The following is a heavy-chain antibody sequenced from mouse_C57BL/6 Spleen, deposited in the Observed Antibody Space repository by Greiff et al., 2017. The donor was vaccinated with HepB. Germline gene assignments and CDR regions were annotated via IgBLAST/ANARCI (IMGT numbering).Heavy chain of an antibody. Sequence: VQLQQSGTELVKPGASVKLSCKASGYTFTSYWMHWVKQRPGQGLEWIGNINPSNGGTNYNEKFKSKATLTVDKSSSTAYMQLSSLTSEDSAFYYCARDGSSGSSSYYFDYWGQGTTLTVSS. CDR2: INPSNGGT. CDR1: GYTFTSYW. CDR3: ARDGSSGSSSYYFDY. J-gene: IGHJ2*01. D-gene: IGHD1-1*01. V-gene: IGHV1-53*01.